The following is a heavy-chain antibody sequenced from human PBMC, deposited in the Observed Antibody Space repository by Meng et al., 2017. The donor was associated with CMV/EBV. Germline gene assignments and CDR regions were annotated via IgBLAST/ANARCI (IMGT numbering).Heavy chain of an antibody. D-gene: IGHD6-6*01. CDR3: ARGNSSYRRSFYYGMDV. CDR2: IIPIFGTA. Sequence: SVQVSCKASGGSFSSYAISWVRQAPGQGLEWMGEIIPIFGTANYAQKFQGRVTITTDESTGAAYMELSSLRSEDPAVYYCARGNSSYRRSFYYGMDVWGQGTTVTVSS. J-gene: IGHJ6*02. CDR1: GGSFSSYA. V-gene: IGHV1-69*05.